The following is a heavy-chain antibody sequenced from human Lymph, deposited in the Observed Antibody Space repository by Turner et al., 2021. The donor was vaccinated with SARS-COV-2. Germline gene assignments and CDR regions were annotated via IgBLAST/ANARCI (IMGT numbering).Heavy chain of an antibody. CDR2: ISNDGSNK. Sequence: QVQLVESGGGVVQPGRSLRLSCSASGFTFSSYAMHWVRQDPGRGLEWVAIISNDGSNKYYADSVKGRFTISRDNSKNTLYLQMNSLRAEDAAVYYCARAYSGSYYYGMDVWGQGTTVTVS. V-gene: IGHV3-30-3*01. D-gene: IGHD1-26*01. CDR1: GFTFSSYA. J-gene: IGHJ6*02. CDR3: ARAYSGSYYYGMDV.